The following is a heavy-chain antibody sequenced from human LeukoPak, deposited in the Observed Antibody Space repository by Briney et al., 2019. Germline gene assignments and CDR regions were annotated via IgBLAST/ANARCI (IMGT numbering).Heavy chain of an antibody. D-gene: IGHD3-22*01. CDR3: ARDAYYYDSSGYIGAFDI. Sequence: SETLSLTCTVSGGSISSSYWSWIRQPPGKGLEWIGYIYYSGSTNYNPSLKSRVTISVDTSKNQFSLKLSSVTAADTAVYYCARDAYYYDSSGYIGAFDIWGQGTMVTVSS. J-gene: IGHJ3*02. CDR2: IYYSGST. V-gene: IGHV4-59*01. CDR1: GGSISSSY.